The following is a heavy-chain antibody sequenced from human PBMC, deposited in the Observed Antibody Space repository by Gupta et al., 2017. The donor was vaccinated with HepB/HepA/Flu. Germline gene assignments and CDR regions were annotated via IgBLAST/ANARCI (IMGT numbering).Heavy chain of an antibody. CDR3: ARRRGIAVAGTGYWYFDL. D-gene: IGHD6-19*01. V-gene: IGHV3-48*03. CDR1: GFTFSSYE. J-gene: IGHJ2*01. Sequence: EVQLVESGGGLVQPGGSLRLSCAASGFTFSSYEMNWVRQAPGKGLEWVSYISSSGSTIYYADSVKGRFTISRDNAKNSLYLQMNSLRAEDTAVYYCARRRGIAVAGTGYWYFDLWGRGTLVTVSS. CDR2: ISSSGSTI.